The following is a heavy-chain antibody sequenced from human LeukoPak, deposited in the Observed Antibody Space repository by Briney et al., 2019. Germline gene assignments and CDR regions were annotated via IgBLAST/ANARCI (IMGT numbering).Heavy chain of an antibody. CDR1: GYSFSSYW. Sequence: GGSLKISCKGSGYSFSSYWIGWVRQMPGKGLGWVGIIYPGDSDTRYSPSFQGQVTISADKSISTAYLQWSSLKASDTAMYYCARLGGEWELPNTDGDVWGQGTTVTVSS. CDR2: IYPGDSDT. J-gene: IGHJ6*02. D-gene: IGHD1-26*01. CDR3: ARLGGEWELPNTDGDV. V-gene: IGHV5-51*01.